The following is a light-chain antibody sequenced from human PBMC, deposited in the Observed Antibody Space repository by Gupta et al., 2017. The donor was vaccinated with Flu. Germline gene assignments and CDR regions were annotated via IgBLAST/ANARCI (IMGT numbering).Light chain of an antibody. CDR3: SSYTSSSTRV. V-gene: IGLV2-14*01. CDR2: EVS. CDR1: SSDGGDYNY. J-gene: IGLJ1*01. Sequence: QSALTQPASVSASPGQSINISCTGTSSDGGDYNYVSWYQQHPGKPPKLMIYEVSNRPSGVSNRFSGSKSGNTASLTIAGLQAEDEADYYCSSYTSSSTRVFGTGTKVTVL.